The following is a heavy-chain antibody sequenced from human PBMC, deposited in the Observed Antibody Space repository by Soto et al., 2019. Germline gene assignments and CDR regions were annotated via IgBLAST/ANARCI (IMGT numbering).Heavy chain of an antibody. Sequence: QVQLVESGGGVVQPGRSLRLSCAASGFTFSSYGMHWVRQAPGKGLEWVAVISYDGSNKYYADSVKGRFTISRDNSTNALYLQMNSLRAEDTAVYYCAKDGEMGATHVDYWGQGTLVTVSS. CDR3: AKDGEMGATHVDY. CDR1: GFTFSSYG. V-gene: IGHV3-30*18. CDR2: ISYDGSNK. D-gene: IGHD1-26*01. J-gene: IGHJ4*02.